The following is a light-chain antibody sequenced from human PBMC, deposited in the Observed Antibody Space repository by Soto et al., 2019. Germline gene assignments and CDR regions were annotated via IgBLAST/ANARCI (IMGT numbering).Light chain of an antibody. CDR3: WSYAGSGNYV. CDR2: EVS. Sequence: QSVMREPASVCGSPRHSITISCTGTSGDVGSYNLVSWYQQHPGQAPKLLIFEVSKRPSGVSNRFSGSKSGNTASLTISGLQAEEESEYYCWSYAGSGNYVFGSGTKVTVL. J-gene: IGLJ1*01. CDR1: SGDVGSYNL. V-gene: IGLV2-23*02.